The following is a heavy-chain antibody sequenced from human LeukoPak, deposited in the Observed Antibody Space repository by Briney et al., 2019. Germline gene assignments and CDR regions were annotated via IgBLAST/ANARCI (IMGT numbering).Heavy chain of an antibody. CDR2: IYPGDSDT. Sequence: GESLKISCKGSGYSFTSYWIGWVRQMPGKGLEWMGIIYPGDSDTRYSPSFQGQVTISADKSISTAYLQWSSLKASDTAMYYCARGSRAWNDRFDPWGQGILVTVSS. J-gene: IGHJ5*02. CDR1: GYSFTSYW. V-gene: IGHV5-51*01. CDR3: ARGSRAWNDRFDP. D-gene: IGHD1-1*01.